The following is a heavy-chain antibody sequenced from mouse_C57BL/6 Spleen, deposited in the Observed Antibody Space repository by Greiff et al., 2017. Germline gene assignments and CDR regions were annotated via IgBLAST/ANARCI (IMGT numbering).Heavy chain of an antibody. CDR2: ISGGGGNT. Sequence: EVQLVESGGGLVKPGGSLKLSCAASGFTFSSYTMSWVRQTPEKRLEWVATISGGGGNTYYPDSVKGRFTISRDNAKNTLYLQMSSLRSEDTALYYCARKDYGSPWAMDYWGQGTSVTVSS. CDR3: ARKDYGSPWAMDY. J-gene: IGHJ4*01. D-gene: IGHD1-1*01. CDR1: GFTFSSYT. V-gene: IGHV5-9*01.